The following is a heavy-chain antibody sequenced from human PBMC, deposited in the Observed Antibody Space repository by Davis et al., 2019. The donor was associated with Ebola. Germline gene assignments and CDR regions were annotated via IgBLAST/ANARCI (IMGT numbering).Heavy chain of an antibody. D-gene: IGHD2-2*01. J-gene: IGHJ6*03. Sequence: ASVKVSCKASGYTFNSYYVHWVRQAPGQGLEWMGIINPSSGSTTYAQKFQGRVTITRATSASTAYMELSSLRSEDTAVYYCARGIVVVPAAIGSGYYYYYMDVWGKGTTVTVSS. CDR3: ARGIVVVPAAIGSGYYYYYMDV. CDR1: GYTFNSYY. CDR2: INPSSGST. V-gene: IGHV1-46*02.